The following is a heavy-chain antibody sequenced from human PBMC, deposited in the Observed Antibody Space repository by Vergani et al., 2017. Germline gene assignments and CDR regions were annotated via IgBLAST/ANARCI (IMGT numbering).Heavy chain of an antibody. V-gene: IGHV3-15*05. CDR1: GFTFSNAW. CDR2: IKSKTDGGTT. CDR3: ARTGKSSYYYYMDV. Sequence: EVQLVESGGGLVKPGGSLRLSCAASGFTFSNAWMSWVRQAPGKGLEWVGRIKSKTDGGTTDYAAPVKGRFTISRDDSKNTLYLQMNSLRAEDTALYHCARTGKSSYYYYMDVWGKGTTVTVSS. D-gene: IGHD3-10*01. J-gene: IGHJ6*03.